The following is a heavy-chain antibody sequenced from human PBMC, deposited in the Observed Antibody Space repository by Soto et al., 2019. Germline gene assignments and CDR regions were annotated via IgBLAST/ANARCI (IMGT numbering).Heavy chain of an antibody. CDR2: IVGEASSI. CDR3: AKDLRPDGRYDLDY. CDR1: GFTFRTYA. V-gene: IGHV3-23*03. Sequence: GGSLRLSCAAYGFTFRTYAMNWVRQAPGEGLEWVAVIVGEASSIDYADSVKGRFTISRDNSKNIMYLQMTSLKVEDTATYFCAKDLRPDGRYDLDYWGQGTQVTVSS. J-gene: IGHJ4*02. D-gene: IGHD2-15*01.